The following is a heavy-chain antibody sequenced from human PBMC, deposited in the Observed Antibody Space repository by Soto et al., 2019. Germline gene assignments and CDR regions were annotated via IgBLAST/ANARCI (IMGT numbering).Heavy chain of an antibody. J-gene: IGHJ5*02. D-gene: IGHD2-2*01. V-gene: IGHV4-59*01. CDR1: GGSISSYY. Sequence: QVQLQESGPGLVKPSETLSLTCTVSGGSISSYYWSWIRQPPGKGLGWIGYIYYSGSTNYNPSLKSRVTISVDTSKNQFSLKLSSVTAADTAVYYCARGGGIYCSSTSCYLDWFDPWGQGTLVTVSS. CDR2: IYYSGST. CDR3: ARGGGIYCSSTSCYLDWFDP.